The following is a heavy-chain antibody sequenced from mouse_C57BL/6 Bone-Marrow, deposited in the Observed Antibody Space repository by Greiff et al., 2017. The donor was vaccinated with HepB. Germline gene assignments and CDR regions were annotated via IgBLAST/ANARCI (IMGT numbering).Heavy chain of an antibody. D-gene: IGHD2-3*01. V-gene: IGHV1-55*01. CDR3: ASRWLLRYYFDY. CDR1: GYTFTSYW. CDR2: IYPGSGST. Sequence: VQLQQSGAELVKPGASVKMSCKASGYTFTSYWITWVKQRPGQGLEWIGDIYPGSGSTNYNEKFKSKATLTVDTSSSTAYMQLSSLTSEDSAVYYCASRWLLRYYFDYWGQGTTLTVSS. J-gene: IGHJ2*01.